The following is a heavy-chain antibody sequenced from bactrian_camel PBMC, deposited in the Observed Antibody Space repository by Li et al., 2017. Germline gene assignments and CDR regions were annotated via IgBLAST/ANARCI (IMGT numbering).Heavy chain of an antibody. CDR2: IRASGSTT. CDR1: GFTFSSHA. V-gene: IGHV3S42*01. J-gene: IGHJ7*01. D-gene: IGHD6*01. Sequence: DVQLVESGGGSVQAGGSLKLSCAASGFTFSSHAMSWVRQAPGKGLEWVSGIRASGSTTTYADSVKGRFTISRDNDKNTLFLQMTSLTPEDTAMYYCAADRSRCRKPRLVASGTGYAMDYWGKGTQVTVS.